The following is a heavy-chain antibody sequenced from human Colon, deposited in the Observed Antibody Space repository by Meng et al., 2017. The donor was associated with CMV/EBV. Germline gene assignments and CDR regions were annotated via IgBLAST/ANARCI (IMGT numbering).Heavy chain of an antibody. CDR3: TKKAQYGDYTQWFDP. Sequence: SGFTFGGYAMSWVRQPPGKGLEWVSTIRGSTDNTFYADSVKGRFTIYKDNSKNILYLQMNSLRAEDTALYYCTKKAQYGDYTQWFDPWGQGTLVTVSS. CDR1: GFTFGGYA. CDR2: IRGSTDNT. D-gene: IGHD4-17*01. J-gene: IGHJ5*02. V-gene: IGHV3-23*01.